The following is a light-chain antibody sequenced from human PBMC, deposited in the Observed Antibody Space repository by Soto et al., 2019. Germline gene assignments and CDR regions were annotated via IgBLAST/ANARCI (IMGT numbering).Light chain of an antibody. CDR3: QQLNSYPIT. Sequence: EIVMTQSPATLSVSPGERATLSCRASQSISNNYLAWYQQKPGQAPRLLVYGASTRASDIEGRFSGSGSGTDFTLTISSLQPEDFATYYCQQLNSYPITFGQGTRLEIK. V-gene: IGKV3D-15*01. J-gene: IGKJ5*01. CDR2: GAS. CDR1: QSISNN.